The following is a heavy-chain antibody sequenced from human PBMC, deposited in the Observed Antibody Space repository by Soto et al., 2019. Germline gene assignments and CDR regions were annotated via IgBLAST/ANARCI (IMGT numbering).Heavy chain of an antibody. D-gene: IGHD1-26*01. CDR1: GFTFSSYG. J-gene: IGHJ4*02. CDR2: ISYDGSNK. V-gene: IGHV3-30*18. CDR3: AKGSYSGIYSDFDY. Sequence: SVGSLRLSCAASGFTFSSYGMYWVRQAPGKGLEWVAGISYDGSNKYYADSVKGRFTISRDNSKNTLYLQMNSLRAEDTAVYYCAKGSYSGIYSDFDYWGQGTLVTVSS.